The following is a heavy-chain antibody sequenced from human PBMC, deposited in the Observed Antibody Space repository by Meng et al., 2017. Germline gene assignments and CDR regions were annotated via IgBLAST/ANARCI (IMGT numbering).Heavy chain of an antibody. J-gene: IGHJ4*02. CDR1: GGSFSGYY. Sequence: GQLQQVGAGLLKPSETLSLTCAVYGGSFSGYYWSWIRQPPGKGLEWIGEINHSGSTNYNPSLKSRVTISVDTSKNQFSLKLSSVTAADTAVYYCARGPLVHQYFDYWGQGTLVTVSS. D-gene: IGHD6-13*01. CDR2: INHSGST. CDR3: ARGPLVHQYFDY. V-gene: IGHV4-34*01.